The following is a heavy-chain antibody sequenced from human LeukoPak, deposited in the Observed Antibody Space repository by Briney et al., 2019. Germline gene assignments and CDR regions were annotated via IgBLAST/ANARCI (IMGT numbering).Heavy chain of an antibody. CDR3: ARDYTYGMDV. J-gene: IGHJ6*02. V-gene: IGHV3-74*01. D-gene: IGHD3-16*01. Sequence: GGSLRLSCAASGFTFSDYWIHWVRQAPGKGLVWVSRINTDGSITNYADSVKGRFSISRDNAKNTLYLQMSSLRAEDTAVYYCARDYTYGMDVWGQGTTVTVSS. CDR1: GFTFSDYW. CDR2: INTDGSIT.